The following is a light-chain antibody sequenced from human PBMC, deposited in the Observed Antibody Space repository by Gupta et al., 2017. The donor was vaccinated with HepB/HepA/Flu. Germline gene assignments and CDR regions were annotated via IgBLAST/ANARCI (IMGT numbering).Light chain of an antibody. CDR1: QNIGSN. Sequence: EILLTHSPDFQSVTPKEKVTITCRASQNIGSNLHCYQQKPDQSPKLLIKYASQSISGVPSRFSGSGSGTDFTLTINRREAEDAATDYCHQSSRLPPTFGYGAKVEIQ. CDR3: HQSSRLPPT. CDR2: YAS. J-gene: IGKJ1*01. V-gene: IGKV6-21*02.